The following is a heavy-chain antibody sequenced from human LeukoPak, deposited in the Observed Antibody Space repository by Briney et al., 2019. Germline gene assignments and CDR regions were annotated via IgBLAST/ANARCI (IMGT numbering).Heavy chain of an antibody. D-gene: IGHD2-2*01. V-gene: IGHV3-20*04. CDR1: GFTFDNYG. CDR2: ISWNGGRT. CDR3: ARGYCSSTSCLADV. J-gene: IGHJ6*04. Sequence: GGSPRLSCAASGFTFDNYGMSWVRQVPGKGLEWVSGISWNGGRTGYAGSVKGRFTISRDNAKNSLYLQMNSLRAEDTALYYCARGYCSSTSCLADVWGKGTTVTVSS.